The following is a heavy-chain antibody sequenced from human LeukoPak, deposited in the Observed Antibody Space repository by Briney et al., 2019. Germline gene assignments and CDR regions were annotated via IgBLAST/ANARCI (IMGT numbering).Heavy chain of an antibody. CDR1: DYSISSGYY. V-gene: IGHV4-38-2*02. CDR3: ARPHGSGSYYFDY. D-gene: IGHD3-10*01. CDR2: IYHSGST. J-gene: IGHJ4*02. Sequence: SETLSLTCTVSDYSISSGYYWGWIRQPPGKGLEWIGSIYHSGSTYYNPSLKSRVTISVDTSKNQFSLKLSSVTAADTAVYYCARPHGSGSYYFDYWGQGILVTVSS.